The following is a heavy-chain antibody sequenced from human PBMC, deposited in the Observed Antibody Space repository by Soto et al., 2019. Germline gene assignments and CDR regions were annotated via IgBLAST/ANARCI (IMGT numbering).Heavy chain of an antibody. J-gene: IGHJ4*02. V-gene: IGHV3-9*01. Sequence: EVQLVESGGGLVQPGRSLRLSCAASGFTFDDYAMHWVRQAPGKGLEWVSGVSWNSGSIGYADSVKGRFTISRDNAKSSLYLQMNSLRAEDTALYYCAKDKKADVDSASFDYWGQGTLVTVSS. CDR2: VSWNSGSI. CDR1: GFTFDDYA. D-gene: IGHD5-18*01. CDR3: AKDKKADVDSASFDY.